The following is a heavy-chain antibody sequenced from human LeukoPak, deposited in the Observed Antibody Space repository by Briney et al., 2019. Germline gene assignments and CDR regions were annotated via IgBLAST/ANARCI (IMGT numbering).Heavy chain of an antibody. CDR1: GGSISSYY. J-gene: IGHJ4*02. V-gene: IGHV4-59*08. Sequence: SETLSLTCTVSGGSISSYYWSWIRQPPGKGLEWIGYIYYSGSTNYNPSLKSRVTISVDTSKNQFSLKLSSVTAADTAVYYCARGQYCSGGSCYSETIDYWGQGTLVTVSS. CDR2: IYYSGST. CDR3: ARGQYCSGGSCYSETIDY. D-gene: IGHD2-15*01.